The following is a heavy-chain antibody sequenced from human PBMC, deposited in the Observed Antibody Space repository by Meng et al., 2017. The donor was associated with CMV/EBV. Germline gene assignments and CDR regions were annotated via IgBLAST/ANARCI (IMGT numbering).Heavy chain of an antibody. CDR3: ARGFIGYNGYGVLQDGFDP. J-gene: IGHJ5*02. V-gene: IGHV3-20*01. CDR2: ITWNGGRT. CDR1: EDYG. D-gene: IGHD5-12*01. Sequence: EDYGMSWVRQAPGKGLEWVSGITWNGGRTDYADSVKGRFTISRDNAKNSLYLQMNSLTTEDTAFYHCARGFIGYNGYGVLQDGFDPWGQGTLVTVSS.